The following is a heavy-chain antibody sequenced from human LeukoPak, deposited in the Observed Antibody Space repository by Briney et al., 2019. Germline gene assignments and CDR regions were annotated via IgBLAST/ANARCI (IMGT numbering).Heavy chain of an antibody. CDR3: VRALGDY. Sequence: GGSLRLSCAASGFNFSDHWMYWVRQAPPKGLASVSHINTDGTTTNYADSVEGRFTISRDNAKNTLYLQMNSLRAEDTAVYYCVRALGDYWGQGTLVTVSS. D-gene: IGHD3-16*01. CDR2: INTDGTTT. CDR1: GFNFSDHW. V-gene: IGHV3-74*01. J-gene: IGHJ4*02.